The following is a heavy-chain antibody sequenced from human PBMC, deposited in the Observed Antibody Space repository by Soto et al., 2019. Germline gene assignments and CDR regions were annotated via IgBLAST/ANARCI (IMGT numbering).Heavy chain of an antibody. CDR2: VNPSGGST. CDR3: AREENCSDGICYSEYFQR. J-gene: IGHJ1*01. Sequence: QVQLVQSGAEVKKPGASVKVSCKASGYIFTAYSMHWVRQAPGQGLEWMGVVNPSGGSTNYAQKFQERITMTRDTSTNTVYVDLSSLTSEDTAVYYCAREENCSDGICYSEYFQRWGQGTLVTVSS. V-gene: IGHV1-46*01. D-gene: IGHD2-15*01. CDR1: GYIFTAYS.